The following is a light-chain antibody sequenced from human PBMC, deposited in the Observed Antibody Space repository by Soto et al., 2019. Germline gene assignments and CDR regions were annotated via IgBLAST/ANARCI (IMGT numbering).Light chain of an antibody. Sequence: QSALTQPASVSGSPGQSITISCTGTSSDIGGYNYVSWSQQHPGKAPKLMIYEVSNRPSGVSNRFSGSKSGNTASLTISGLQAEDEADYYCTSYTSSSTYVFGTGTRSPS. CDR2: EVS. V-gene: IGLV2-14*01. J-gene: IGLJ1*01. CDR1: SSDIGGYNY. CDR3: TSYTSSSTYV.